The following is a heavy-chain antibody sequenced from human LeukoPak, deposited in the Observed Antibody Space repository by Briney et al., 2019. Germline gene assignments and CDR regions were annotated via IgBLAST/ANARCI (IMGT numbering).Heavy chain of an antibody. V-gene: IGHV1-18*01. D-gene: IGHD6-19*01. CDR3: ARGIAVAGPNAFDI. Sequence: ASVKVSCKASGYTFTSYGISWVRQAPGQGLEWMGWISAYNGNTNYAQKLQGRVTMTTDTSTSTAYMELSSLRSEDTAVYYCARGIAVAGPNAFDIWGQGTMVTVSS. CDR1: GYTFTSYG. J-gene: IGHJ3*02. CDR2: ISAYNGNT.